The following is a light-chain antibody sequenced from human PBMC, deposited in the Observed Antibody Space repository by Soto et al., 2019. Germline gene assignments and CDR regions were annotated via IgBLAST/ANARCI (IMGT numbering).Light chain of an antibody. CDR3: LQSLQTPWT. V-gene: IGKV2-28*01. Sequence: DIVMTQSPLSLPVTPGEPASISCRSSQSLLYTNGYNYLDWYQQKPGQSPQLLISLGSDRASGVPDRFSGSGSGTDFTLKISRVEAEDVGVYYCLQSLQTPWTFGQGTNVEIK. CDR2: LGS. CDR1: QSLLYTNGYNY. J-gene: IGKJ1*01.